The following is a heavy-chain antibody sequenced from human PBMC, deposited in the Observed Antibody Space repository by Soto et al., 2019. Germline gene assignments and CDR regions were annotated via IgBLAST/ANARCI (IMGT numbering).Heavy chain of an antibody. V-gene: IGHV3-30-3*01. D-gene: IGHD3-16*01. CDR2: ISYDGSNK. Sequence: QVQLVESGGGVVQPGRSLRLSCAASGFTFSSYAMHWVRQAPGKGLEWVAVISYDGSNKYYADSVKGRFTNSRDNSKNTLYLQMNSLRAEDTAVYYCARDSDYAGAFDIWGQGTMVPVSS. CDR3: ARDSDYAGAFDI. CDR1: GFTFSSYA. J-gene: IGHJ3*02.